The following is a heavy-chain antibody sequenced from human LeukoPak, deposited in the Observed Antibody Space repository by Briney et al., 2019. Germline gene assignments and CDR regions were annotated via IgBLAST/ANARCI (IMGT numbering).Heavy chain of an antibody. V-gene: IGHV4-59*01. Sequence: SETLSLTCTVSGGSIRSYYWSWIRQPPGKGLEWIGYIYYSGSTNYNPSLKSRVTISVDTSKNQFSLKLSSVTAADTAVYYCARGYSYGQRWFDPWGQGTLVTVSS. CDR3: ARGYSYGQRWFDP. CDR1: GGSIRSYY. D-gene: IGHD5-18*01. J-gene: IGHJ5*02. CDR2: IYYSGST.